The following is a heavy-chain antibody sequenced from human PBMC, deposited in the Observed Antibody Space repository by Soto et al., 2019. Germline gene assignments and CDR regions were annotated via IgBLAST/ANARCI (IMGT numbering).Heavy chain of an antibody. D-gene: IGHD3-22*01. CDR2: ISSSSSYI. J-gene: IGHJ4*02. CDR3: ARDRSPYYDSSGYYVY. CDR1: GFTFSSYA. Sequence: PGGSLRLSCAASGFTFSSYAMSWVRQAPGKGLEWVSSISSSSSYIYYADSVKGRFTISRDNAKNSLYLQMNSLRAEDTAVYYCARDRSPYYDSSGYYVYWGQGTLVTVSS. V-gene: IGHV3-21*01.